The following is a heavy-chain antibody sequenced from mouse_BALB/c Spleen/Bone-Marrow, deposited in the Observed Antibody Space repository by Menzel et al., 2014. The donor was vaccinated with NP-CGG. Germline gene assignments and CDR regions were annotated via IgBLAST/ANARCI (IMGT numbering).Heavy chain of an antibody. V-gene: IGHV14-3*02. CDR1: GFNIKDTY. D-gene: IGHD4-1*01. Sequence: AQLQQSGAELVKPGASVKLSCTASGFNIKDTYMHWVKQRPEQGLEWIGRIDPASGNTKYDPKFQGKATITADTSSNTAYLQLSSLTSEDTAVYYCARWEYYAMDYWGQGTSVTVSS. J-gene: IGHJ4*01. CDR3: ARWEYYAMDY. CDR2: IDPASGNT.